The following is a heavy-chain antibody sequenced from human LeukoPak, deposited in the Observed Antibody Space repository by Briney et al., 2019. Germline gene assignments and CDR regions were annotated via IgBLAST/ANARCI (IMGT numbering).Heavy chain of an antibody. V-gene: IGHV4-38-2*01. CDR1: GYSINSGYY. CDR3: ARRQTYFCDH. Sequence: PSETLSLTCAVSGYSINSGYYLGWVRPPPGEGLEWIATTYHSGSTYYNPSLKHRVTMSADTSKNHSSPSLNTVTAADTAVYYCARRQTYFCDHWGQGPLVTVSS. CDR2: TYHSGST. J-gene: IGHJ4*02.